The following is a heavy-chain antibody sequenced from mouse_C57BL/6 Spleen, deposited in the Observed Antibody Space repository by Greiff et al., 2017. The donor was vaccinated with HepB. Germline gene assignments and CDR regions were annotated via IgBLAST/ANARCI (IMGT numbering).Heavy chain of an antibody. V-gene: IGHV10-1*01. CDR3: VRQGWDGNFDY. J-gene: IGHJ2*01. Sequence: DAGGGLVQPKGSLKLSCAASGFSFNTYAMNWVRQAPGKGLEWVARIRSKSNNYATYYADSVKDRFTISRDDSESMLYLQMNNLKTEDTAMYYCVRQGWDGNFDYWGQGTTLTVSS. CDR1: GFSFNTYA. CDR2: IRSKSNNYAT. D-gene: IGHD4-1*01.